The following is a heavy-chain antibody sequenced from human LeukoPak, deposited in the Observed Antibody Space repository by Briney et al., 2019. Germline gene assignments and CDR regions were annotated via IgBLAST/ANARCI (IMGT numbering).Heavy chain of an antibody. CDR2: IYHSGST. Sequence: SETLSLTCTVSGDSIRDGGYSWGWIRQPPGKGLEWIGYIYHSGSTYHNPSLKSRVTISVDLSKNQFSLELNSVTAAATAVYYWARGPLGEYFDHWARGTVDSV. D-gene: IGHD2-21*01. CDR1: GDSIRDGGYS. V-gene: IGHV4-30-2*01. J-gene: IGHJ4*02. CDR3: ARGPLGEYFDH.